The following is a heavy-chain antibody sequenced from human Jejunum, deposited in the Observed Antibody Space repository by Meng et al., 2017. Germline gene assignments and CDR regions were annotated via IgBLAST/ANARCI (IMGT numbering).Heavy chain of an antibody. CDR3: AKTGGSEWFPDF. Sequence: GGSLRLSCAASGFTFINHGMTWVRQAPGKGLEWVSTISGSGGSTYYTDSVKGRLTISRDNSKNTVHLQMNGLTDEDTAVYYCAKTGGSEWFPDFWGQGTPVTGAS. CDR2: ISGSGGST. J-gene: IGHJ4*01. CDR1: GFTFINHG. D-gene: IGHD3-10*01. V-gene: IGHV3-23*01.